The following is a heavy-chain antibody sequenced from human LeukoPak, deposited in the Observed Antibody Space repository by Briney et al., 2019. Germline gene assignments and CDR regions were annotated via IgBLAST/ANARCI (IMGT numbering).Heavy chain of an antibody. J-gene: IGHJ6*04. CDR1: GYSISSGYY. CDR3: ARGGPRYRMDV. CDR2: IYHSGST. V-gene: IGHV4-38-2*02. Sequence: SETLSLTCTVSGYSISSGYYWGWIRQPPGKGLEWIGSIYHSGSTYYNPSLKSRVTISVDTSENQFSLKLVSVTAADTAVYYCARGGPRYRMDVWGKGTTVTVSS. D-gene: IGHD5-12*01.